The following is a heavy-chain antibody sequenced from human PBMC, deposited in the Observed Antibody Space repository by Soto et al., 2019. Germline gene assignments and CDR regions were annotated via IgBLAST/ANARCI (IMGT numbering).Heavy chain of an antibody. CDR2: ISSSSSTI. J-gene: IGHJ4*02. D-gene: IGHD2-2*01. CDR1: GFTFSSYS. CDR3: ARGEKSDIVVVPAADY. Sequence: EVQLVESGGGLVQPGGSLRLSCAASGFTFSSYSMNWVRQAPGKGLEWVSYISSSSSTIYYADSVKGRFTISRDNAKNSLYLQMNSLRAEDTAVYYCARGEKSDIVVVPAADYWGQGTLVTVSS. V-gene: IGHV3-48*01.